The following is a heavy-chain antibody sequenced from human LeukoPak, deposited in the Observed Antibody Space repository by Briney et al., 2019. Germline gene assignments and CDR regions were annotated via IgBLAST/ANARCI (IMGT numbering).Heavy chain of an antibody. CDR3: AIGLYYDSSGPFDY. J-gene: IGHJ4*02. D-gene: IGHD3-22*01. V-gene: IGHV3-9*01. Sequence: GGSLRLSCAASGFTFDDYAMHWVRHAPGKGLEWVSGISWNSGSIGYVDSVKGRFTISRDNAKKSLYLQMNSLRAEDTAWYYCAIGLYYDSSGPFDYWSQGTLVTVSS. CDR1: GFTFDDYA. CDR2: ISWNSGSI.